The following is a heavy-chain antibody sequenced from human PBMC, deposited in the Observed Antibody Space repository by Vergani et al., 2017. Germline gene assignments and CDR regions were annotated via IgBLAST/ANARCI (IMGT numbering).Heavy chain of an antibody. CDR2: ISFDGRNK. V-gene: IGHV3-30*03. CDR1: GFTLSSYG. Sequence: QVHLVEPGGGVVQPGRSLRLSCAVSGFTLSSYGMHWVRQAPGKGLEWVAVISFDGRNKYYADSVKGRFTVSRDSSKNTVYLQMNSLRLEDTAVYYCALEWNYYPDSWGQGTLVAVSS. D-gene: IGHD1-7*01. CDR3: ALEWNYYPDS. J-gene: IGHJ4*02.